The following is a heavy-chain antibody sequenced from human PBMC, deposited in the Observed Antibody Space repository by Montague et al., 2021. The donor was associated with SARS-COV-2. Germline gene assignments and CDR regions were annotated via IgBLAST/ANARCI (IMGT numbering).Heavy chain of an antibody. Sequence: SLRLSCAASGFTFSSYEMNWVRQAPGKGLEWISYISTRGETIYYADSVKDRFTISRDNAKNSLYLQMNSLRAEDTAVYYCARGERYSGYDWFDPWGQGTLVTVSS. V-gene: IGHV3-48*03. CDR3: ARGERYSGYDWFDP. J-gene: IGHJ5*02. D-gene: IGHD5-12*01. CDR2: ISTRGETI. CDR1: GFTFSSYE.